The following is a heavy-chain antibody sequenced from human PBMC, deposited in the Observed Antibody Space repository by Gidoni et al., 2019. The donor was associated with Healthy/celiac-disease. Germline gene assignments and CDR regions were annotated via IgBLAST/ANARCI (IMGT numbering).Heavy chain of an antibody. CDR1: GFSLSNARMG. V-gene: IGHV2-26*01. J-gene: IGHJ3*02. CDR2: IFSNDEK. CDR3: ARIGTSYDFWSGYYLDHDAFDI. D-gene: IGHD3-3*01. Sequence: QVTLKESGPVLVKPTETLTLTCTVSGFSLSNARMGVSWIRQPPGKALEWLAHIFSNDEKSYSTSLKSRLTISKDTSKSQVVLTMTNMEPVDTATYYCARIGTSYDFWSGYYLDHDAFDIWGQGTMVTVSS.